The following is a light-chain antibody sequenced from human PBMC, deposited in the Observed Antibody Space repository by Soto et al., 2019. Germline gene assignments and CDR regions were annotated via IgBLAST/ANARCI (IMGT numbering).Light chain of an antibody. CDR3: SSCTSGSTVL. Sequence: QSVLTQPASVSGSPGQSITISCTGTSRDVGAYNFVSWYQQHPGKAPKLIIYDVSNRPSGVSDRFSGSKSGNTASLTISGLQTEDEADYYCSSCTSGSTVLFGGGTKLTVL. CDR2: DVS. CDR1: SRDVGAYNF. J-gene: IGLJ2*01. V-gene: IGLV2-14*03.